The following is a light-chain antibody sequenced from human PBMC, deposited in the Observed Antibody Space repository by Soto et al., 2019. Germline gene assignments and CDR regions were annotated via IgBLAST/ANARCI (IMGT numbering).Light chain of an antibody. CDR1: SSNIGAGYD. CDR3: PSYDSSLSGWV. J-gene: IGLJ3*02. CDR2: GNS. V-gene: IGLV1-40*01. Sequence: QSVLTQPPSVSGAPGQRVTISSTGSSSNIGAGYDVHWYQQLPGTAPKFLIYGNSNRPSGVPDRFSGSKSGTSASLAITGLQAEDEADYYCPSYDSSLSGWVFGGGTKLTVL.